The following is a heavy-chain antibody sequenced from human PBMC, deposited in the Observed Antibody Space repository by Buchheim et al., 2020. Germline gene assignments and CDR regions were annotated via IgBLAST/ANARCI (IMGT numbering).Heavy chain of an antibody. CDR1: GFTFSSYA. CDR3: ARAGYCSSTSCYTLDYYYGMDV. CDR2: ISYDGSNK. D-gene: IGHD2-2*02. J-gene: IGHJ6*02. V-gene: IGHV3-30*04. Sequence: QVQLVESGGGVVQPGRSLRLSCAASGFTFSSYAMHWVRQAPGKGLEWVAVISYDGSNKYYADSVKGRFTISRDHSKNTLYLQMNSLRAEDTAVYYCARAGYCSSTSCYTLDYYYGMDVWGQGTT.